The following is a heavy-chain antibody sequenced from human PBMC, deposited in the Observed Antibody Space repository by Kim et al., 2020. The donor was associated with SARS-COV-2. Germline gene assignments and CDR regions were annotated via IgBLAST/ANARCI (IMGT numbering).Heavy chain of an antibody. CDR2: IKQDGSEK. D-gene: IGHD3-3*01. Sequence: GGSLRLSCAASGFTFSSYWMSWVRQAPGKGLEWVANIKQDGSEKYYVDSVKGRFTISRDNAKNSLYLQMNSLRAEDIAVYYCARGFTIFGVVKAANYGMDVWGQGTTVTVSS. V-gene: IGHV3-7*01. J-gene: IGHJ6*02. CDR1: GFTFSSYW. CDR3: ARGFTIFGVVKAANYGMDV.